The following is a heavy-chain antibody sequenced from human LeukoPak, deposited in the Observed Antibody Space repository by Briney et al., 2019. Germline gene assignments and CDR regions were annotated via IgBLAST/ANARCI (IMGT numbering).Heavy chain of an antibody. J-gene: IGHJ4*02. CDR2: SRNKGNAYST. D-gene: IGHD3-22*01. CDR3: TRLFYYGRSGYYPAH. Sequence: GGSLRLSRAASGFSFSDHHVDWVRQAPGKGLEWIGRSRNKGNAYSTVYAASVNGRFTISRDEPENSLYLQMNSLRTEDTAVYYCTRLFYYGRSGYYPAHWGRGTLVTVSS. CDR1: GFSFSDHH. V-gene: IGHV3-72*01.